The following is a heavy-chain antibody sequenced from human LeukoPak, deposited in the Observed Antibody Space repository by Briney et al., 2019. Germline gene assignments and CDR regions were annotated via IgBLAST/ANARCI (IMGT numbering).Heavy chain of an antibody. Sequence: RGSLRLSCVASGFTFSDFYLTWIRQTPGKGLEWISSISSSLTSVYYADSVKGRFTVSRDNARNSVSLQMTGLRVEDTALYYCAREVDRSFDWLPLDAFDIWGQGTMVTVSS. V-gene: IGHV3-11*01. CDR1: GFTFSDFY. CDR3: AREVDRSFDWLPLDAFDI. D-gene: IGHD3-9*01. J-gene: IGHJ3*02. CDR2: ISSSLTSV.